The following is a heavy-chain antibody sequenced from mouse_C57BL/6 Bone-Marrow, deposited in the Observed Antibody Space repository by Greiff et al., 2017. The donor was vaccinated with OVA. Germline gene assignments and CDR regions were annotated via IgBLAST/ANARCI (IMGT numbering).Heavy chain of an antibody. Sequence: EVHLVESGEGLVKPGGSLKLSCAASGFTFSSYAMSWVRQTPEKRLEWVAYISSGGDYIYYADTVKGRFTISRDNARNTLYLQMSSLKSEDTAMYYCTREGYYGSSSYWYFDVWGTGTTVTVSS. V-gene: IGHV5-9-1*02. D-gene: IGHD1-1*01. CDR3: TREGYYGSSSYWYFDV. J-gene: IGHJ1*03. CDR1: GFTFSSYA. CDR2: ISSGGDYI.